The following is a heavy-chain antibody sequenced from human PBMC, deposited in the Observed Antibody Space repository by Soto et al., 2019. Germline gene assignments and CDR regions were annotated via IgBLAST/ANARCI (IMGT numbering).Heavy chain of an antibody. CDR2: IYHSGST. J-gene: IGHJ5*02. D-gene: IGHD3-9*01. CDR1: GGSISSSNW. Sequence: ILSLTCAVSGGSISSSNWWSWVRQPPGKGLEWIGEIYHSGSTNYNPSLKSRVTISVDKSKNQFSLKLSSVTAADTAVYYCARWPGMSILTGNNWFDPWGQGTLVTVSS. V-gene: IGHV4-4*02. CDR3: ARWPGMSILTGNNWFDP.